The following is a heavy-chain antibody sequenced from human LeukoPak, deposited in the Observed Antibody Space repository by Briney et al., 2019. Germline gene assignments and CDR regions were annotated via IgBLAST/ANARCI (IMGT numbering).Heavy chain of an antibody. V-gene: IGHV3-7*01. Sequence: PGGSLRLSCAASGFTFSNYWMNCVRQAPGKGLEWVANIKQDGSDKYYVDSVKGRFTVSRDNAKNSLYLQMNSLRAEDTAVYYCSREKGNYDGYYNYYMDVWGKGTTVTVSS. J-gene: IGHJ6*03. CDR1: GFTFSNYW. D-gene: IGHD4-11*01. CDR2: IKQDGSDK. CDR3: SREKGNYDGYYNYYMDV.